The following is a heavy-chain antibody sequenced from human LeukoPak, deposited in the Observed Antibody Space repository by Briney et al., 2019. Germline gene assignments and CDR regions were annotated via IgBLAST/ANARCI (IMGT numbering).Heavy chain of an antibody. CDR3: ARGSSSSGPHYYYMDV. J-gene: IGHJ6*03. CDR2: IYYSGST. V-gene: IGHV4-30-4*08. CDR1: GGSISSGDYY. Sequence: SETLSLTCTVSGGSISSGDYYWSCIRQPPGKGLECIGYIYYSGSTYYNPSLKSRVTISVDTSKNQFSLKLSSVTAADTAVYYCARGSSSSGPHYYYMDVWGKGTTVTVSS. D-gene: IGHD6-6*01.